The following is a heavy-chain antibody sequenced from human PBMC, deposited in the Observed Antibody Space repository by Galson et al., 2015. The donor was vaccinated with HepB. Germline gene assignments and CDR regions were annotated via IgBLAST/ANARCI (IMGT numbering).Heavy chain of an antibody. CDR1: GLTFRSYN. CDR3: ATEFRHDTREFDI. V-gene: IGHV3-30*09. Sequence: SLRLSCAASGLTFRSYNMHWVRQAPGKGLEWVAGISDDGTDKWYAESVKGRFAVSRDNPKSTLDLKIDSLRPEDTAVYYCATEFRHDTREFDIWGQGTMVTVSS. D-gene: IGHD3-22*01. J-gene: IGHJ3*02. CDR2: ISDDGTDK.